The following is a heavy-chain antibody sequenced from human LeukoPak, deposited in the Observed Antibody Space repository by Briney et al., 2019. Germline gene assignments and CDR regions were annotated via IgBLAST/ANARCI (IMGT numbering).Heavy chain of an antibody. CDR1: GGSFSGYY. CDR2: INHSGST. V-gene: IGHV4-34*01. J-gene: IGHJ4*02. D-gene: IGHD5-24*01. Sequence: SETLSLTCAVYGGSFSGYYWSWIRQPPGKGLEWIGEINHSGSTNYNPSLKSRVTISVDTSKNQFSLKLSSVTAADTAVYYCARRLRWLQLSPFDYWGQGTLVTVSS. CDR3: ARRLRWLQLSPFDY.